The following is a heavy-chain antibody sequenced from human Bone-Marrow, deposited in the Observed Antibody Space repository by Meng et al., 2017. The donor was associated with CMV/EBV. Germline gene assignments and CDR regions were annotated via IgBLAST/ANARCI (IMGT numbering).Heavy chain of an antibody. V-gene: IGHV1-18*01. J-gene: IGHJ6*02. CDR3: ARDKKQPPPELEEHGMDV. CDR2: ISAYNGNT. Sequence: ASVKVSCKASGYTFTSYGISWVRQAPGQGLEWMGWISAYNGNTNYAQKFQGRVTMTTDTSTSTAYMELRSLRSDDTAVYYCARDKKQPPPELEEHGMDVWGQGTTVTVSS. D-gene: IGHD6-13*01. CDR1: GYTFTSYG.